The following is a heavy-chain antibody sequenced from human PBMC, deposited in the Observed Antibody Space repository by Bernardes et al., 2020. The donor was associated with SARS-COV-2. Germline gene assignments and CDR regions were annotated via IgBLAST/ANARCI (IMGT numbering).Heavy chain of an antibody. D-gene: IGHD3-3*01. Sequence: SETLSLTCTVSGGSISSYYWSWIRQPPGKGLEWIGYIYYSGSTNYNPSLKSRVTISVDTSKNQFSLKLSSVTAADTAVYYCARAGKYYDFWSGYSPYYFDYWGQGTLVTVSS. V-gene: IGHV4-59*01. CDR2: IYYSGST. J-gene: IGHJ4*02. CDR3: ARAGKYYDFWSGYSPYYFDY. CDR1: GGSISSYY.